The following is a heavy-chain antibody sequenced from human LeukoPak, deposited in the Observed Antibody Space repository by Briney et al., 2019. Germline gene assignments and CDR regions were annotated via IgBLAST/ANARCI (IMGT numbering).Heavy chain of an antibody. V-gene: IGHV4-4*07. CDR3: ARDISVGYYYYMDV. CDR1: GGSISSYR. J-gene: IGHJ6*03. Sequence: SETLSLTCTVSGGSISSYRWSWIRQPAGKGLEWIGRIYTSGSTNCDPSLKSRVTMSVDTSKSQFSLKLTSVTAADTAVYYCARDISVGYYYYMDVWGKGTTVTVSS. D-gene: IGHD4-23*01. CDR2: IYTSGST.